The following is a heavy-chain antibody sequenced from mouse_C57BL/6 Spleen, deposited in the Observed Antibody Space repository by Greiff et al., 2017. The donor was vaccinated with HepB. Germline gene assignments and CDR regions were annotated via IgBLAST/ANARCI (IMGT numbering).Heavy chain of an antibody. V-gene: IGHV1-64*01. CDR3: ARDGSSYWYFDV. Sequence: VKLKQPGAELVKPGASVKLSCKASGYTFTSYWMHWVKQRPGQGLEWIGMIHPNSGSTNYNEKFKSKATLTVDKSSSTAYMQLSSLTSEDSAVYYCARDGSSYWYFDVWGTGTTVTVSS. D-gene: IGHD1-1*01. J-gene: IGHJ1*03. CDR2: IHPNSGST. CDR1: GYTFTSYW.